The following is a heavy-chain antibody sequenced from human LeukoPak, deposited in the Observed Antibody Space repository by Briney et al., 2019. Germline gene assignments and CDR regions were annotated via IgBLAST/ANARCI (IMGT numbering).Heavy chain of an antibody. Sequence: GGSLRLSCAASGLTFSSYAMHWVRQAPGKGLEWVAVISYDGSNKYYADSVKGRFTISRDNSKNTLYLQMNSLRAEDTAVYYCARDQREDYGDYSINYYYGMDVWGQGTTVTVSS. V-gene: IGHV3-30-3*01. CDR3: ARDQREDYGDYSINYYYGMDV. J-gene: IGHJ6*02. CDR1: GLTFSSYA. D-gene: IGHD4-17*01. CDR2: ISYDGSNK.